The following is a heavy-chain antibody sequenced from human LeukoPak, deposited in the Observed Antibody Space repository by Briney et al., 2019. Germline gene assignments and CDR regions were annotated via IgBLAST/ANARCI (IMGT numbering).Heavy chain of an antibody. D-gene: IGHD6-13*01. J-gene: IGHJ5*02. CDR2: IHYSGST. CDR3: ARSGPSSSRNWFDP. V-gene: IGHV4-31*03. Sequence: PSETLSLTCSVSGGSISSGGYYWSWIRQHPGRGLEWIGYIHYSGSTFYNPSLKSRLTISVDTSKNQFSLRLSSVTAADTAVYYCARSGPSSSRNWFDPWGQGTLVTVSS. CDR1: GGSISSGGYY.